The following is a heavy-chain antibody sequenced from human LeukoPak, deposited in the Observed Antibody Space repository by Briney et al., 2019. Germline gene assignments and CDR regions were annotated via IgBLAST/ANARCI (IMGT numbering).Heavy chain of an antibody. D-gene: IGHD3-10*01. J-gene: IGHJ4*02. CDR1: GFTFSNYA. CDR3: AKGRLWFGEFVDY. V-gene: IGHV3-23*01. Sequence: GGSLRLSCTASGFTFSNYAVTWVRQAPGRGLEWVSSIRGSGGGTNYVDSVRGRFTVSRDNSKNTLYLQMNSLRADDTAVYYCAKGRLWFGEFVDYWGQGTLVTVSS. CDR2: IRGSGGGT.